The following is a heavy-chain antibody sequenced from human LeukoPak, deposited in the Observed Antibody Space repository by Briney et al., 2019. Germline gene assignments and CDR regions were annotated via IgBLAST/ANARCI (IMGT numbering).Heavy chain of an antibody. CDR2: ISAYSGDK. CDR3: ARLGVAGDPSSAEYLQH. CDR1: GYTFNNYG. Sequence: GASVKVSCKASGYTFNNYGITWVRQAPGQGLEWMGWISAYSGDKNYAQNLQGRVTMTTDTSTSTAYMELMSLRSDDTAVYYCARLGVAGDPSSAEYLQHWGQGTLVTVSS. V-gene: IGHV1-18*01. D-gene: IGHD6-19*01. J-gene: IGHJ1*01.